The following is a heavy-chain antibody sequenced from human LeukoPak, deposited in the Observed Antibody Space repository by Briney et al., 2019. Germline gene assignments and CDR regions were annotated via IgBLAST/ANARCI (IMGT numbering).Heavy chain of an antibody. Sequence: ASVKVSCKASGYSFTSYYMHWLRHAPGQGLESMGIINPSGGSTSYAQKFQGRVTMTRDTSTSTVYMELSSLRSEDTAVYYCARPPNNVVHRFDYWGQGTLVTVSS. CDR2: INPSGGST. CDR1: GYSFTSYY. V-gene: IGHV1-46*01. D-gene: IGHD6-6*01. J-gene: IGHJ4*02. CDR3: ARPPNNVVHRFDY.